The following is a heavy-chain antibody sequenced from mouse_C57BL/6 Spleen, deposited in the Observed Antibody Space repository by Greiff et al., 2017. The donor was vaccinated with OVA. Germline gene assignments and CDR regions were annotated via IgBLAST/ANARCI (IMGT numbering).Heavy chain of an antibody. D-gene: IGHD2-3*01. Sequence: QVQLKQPGAELVKPGASVKLSCKASGYTFTSYWMHWVKQRPGQGLEWIGMIHPNSGSTNYNEKFKSKATLTVDKSSSTAYMQLSSLTSEDSAVYYCARDDDGYYGFAYWGQGTLVTVSA. CDR3: ARDDDGYYGFAY. CDR1: GYTFTSYW. J-gene: IGHJ3*01. CDR2: IHPNSGST. V-gene: IGHV1-64*01.